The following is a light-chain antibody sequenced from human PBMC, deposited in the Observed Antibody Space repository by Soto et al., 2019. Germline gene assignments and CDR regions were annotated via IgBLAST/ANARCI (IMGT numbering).Light chain of an antibody. J-gene: IGKJ1*01. CDR3: QHYNYLPRT. Sequence: EIVMTQSPATLSVSPGERATLSCRASQSVSSNLAWYQQKPGQAPRLLIYGASTRATGIPARFSGSGSGTEFTLTVSSLQSEDFAVYYCQHYNYLPRTFGQGTKVEIK. CDR2: GAS. CDR1: QSVSSN. V-gene: IGKV3-15*01.